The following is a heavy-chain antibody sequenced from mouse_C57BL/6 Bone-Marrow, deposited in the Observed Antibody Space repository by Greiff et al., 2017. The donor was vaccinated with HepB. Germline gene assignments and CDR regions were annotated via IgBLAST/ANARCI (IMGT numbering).Heavy chain of an antibody. CDR3: ARDPVDYENWYFDV. CDR1: GYSITSGYY. V-gene: IGHV3-6*01. Sequence: EVQLQQSGPGLVKPSQSLSLTCSVTGYSITSGYYWNWIRQFPGNKLEWMGYISYDGSNNYNPSLKNRISITRDTSKNQFFLKLNSVTTEDTATYYCARDPVDYENWYFDVWGTGTTVTVSS. J-gene: IGHJ1*03. D-gene: IGHD2-4*01. CDR2: ISYDGSN.